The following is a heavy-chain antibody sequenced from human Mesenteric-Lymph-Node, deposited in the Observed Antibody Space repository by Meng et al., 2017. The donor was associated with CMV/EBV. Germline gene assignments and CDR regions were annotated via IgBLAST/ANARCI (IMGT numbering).Heavy chain of an antibody. CDR2: ISYDGSNK. Sequence: FTFSSYARHWVRQAPGKGLEWVEIISYDGSNKYYADSVKGRFTISRDNSKNTLYLQMNSLRTEDTAVYYCARDLGSAGYSYGTYFNFWGQGTLVTVSS. CDR3: ARDLGSAGYSYGTYFNF. D-gene: IGHD5-18*01. V-gene: IGHV3-30*04. CDR1: FTFSSYA. J-gene: IGHJ4*02.